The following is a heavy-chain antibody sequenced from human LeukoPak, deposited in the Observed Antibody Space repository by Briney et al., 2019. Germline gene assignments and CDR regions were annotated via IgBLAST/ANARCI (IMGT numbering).Heavy chain of an antibody. J-gene: IGHJ4*02. Sequence: GGSLRLPCAASGFTFSNYAMHGFGQAPGKGLEGVAMIAYIGSNKYYADSVKGRFTISRENSKNTLYLQMKSLTAEDTAVYYCGRDNTFYGSGSLLLWGQGTLVTVSS. V-gene: IGHV3-30-3*01. CDR3: GRDNTFYGSGSLLL. D-gene: IGHD3-10*01. CDR2: IAYIGSNK. CDR1: GFTFSNYA.